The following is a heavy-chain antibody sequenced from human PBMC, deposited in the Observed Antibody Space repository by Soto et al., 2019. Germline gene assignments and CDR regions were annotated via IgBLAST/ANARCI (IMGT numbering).Heavy chain of an antibody. CDR1: GLSLNTTSYG. V-gene: IGHV2-5*02. D-gene: IGHD6-19*01. Sequence: QITLKESGPTLVKPTDTLTLTCSFSGLSLNTTSYGVSWIRQPPGKALEWLTPIYWVNGKRYNPSPKGRITITKDPSKKQVHLTMTAMDPVDTATYYCIHKLSSSWTIDCWGQGTLVTVSS. CDR3: IHKLSSSWTIDC. CDR2: IYWVNGK. J-gene: IGHJ4*02.